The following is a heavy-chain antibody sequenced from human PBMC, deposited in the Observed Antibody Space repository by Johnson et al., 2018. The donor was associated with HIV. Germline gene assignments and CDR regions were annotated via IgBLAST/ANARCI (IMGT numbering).Heavy chain of an antibody. V-gene: IGHV3-15*01. Sequence: VQLVESGGGLVKSGGSLRLSCAASGFTFSNAWMSWVRQAPGKGLEWVGRIKSRTDGGTTDYTAPVKGRFTISRDDSKNTLYLQMNSLKTEDTAVYFCTTRTWSDAFDIWGRGTMVTVSS. CDR2: IKSRTDGGTT. CDR3: TTRTWSDAFDI. D-gene: IGHD1-1*01. J-gene: IGHJ3*02. CDR1: GFTFSNAW.